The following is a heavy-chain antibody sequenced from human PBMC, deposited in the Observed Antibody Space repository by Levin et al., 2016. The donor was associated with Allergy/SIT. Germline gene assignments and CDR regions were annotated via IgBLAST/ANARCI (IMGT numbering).Heavy chain of an antibody. V-gene: IGHV3-21*01. CDR3: ATSGDCSGGSCHDYYYYMDV. Sequence: WIRQPPGKGLEWVSSISSSSSYIYYADSVKGRFTISRDNAKNSLYLQMNSLRAEDTAVYYCATSGDCSGGSCHDYYYYMDVWGKGTTVTVSS. CDR2: ISSSSSYI. D-gene: IGHD2-15*01. J-gene: IGHJ6*03.